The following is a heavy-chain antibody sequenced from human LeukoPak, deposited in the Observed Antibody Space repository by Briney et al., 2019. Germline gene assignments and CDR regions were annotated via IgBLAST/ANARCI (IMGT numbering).Heavy chain of an antibody. CDR1: GGSISSSSYY. D-gene: IGHD5-24*01. CDR3: ARRRRDGSNSAFDI. J-gene: IGHJ3*02. Sequence: SETLSLTCTVSGGSISSSSYYWGWIRKPPGKGLEWIWSIYYTGTTYYNPSLKTRATISVDTSKNQFSLKVSSVTAADTAVYYCARRRRDGSNSAFDIWGQGTMVTVSS. CDR2: IYYTGTT. V-gene: IGHV4-39*01.